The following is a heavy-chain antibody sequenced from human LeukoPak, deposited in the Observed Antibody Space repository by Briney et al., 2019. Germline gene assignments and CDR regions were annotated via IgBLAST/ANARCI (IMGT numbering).Heavy chain of an antibody. D-gene: IGHD5-18*01. CDR1: GGSISSYY. J-gene: IGHJ3*02. CDR3: ASVDTAMVNAFDI. Sequence: SETLSLTCTVSGGSISSYYWSWIRQPPGKGLEWIGYIYYSGSTYYNPSLKSRVTISVDTSKNQFSLKLSSVTAADTAVYYCASVDTAMVNAFDIWGQGTMVTVSS. CDR2: IYYSGST. V-gene: IGHV4-59*08.